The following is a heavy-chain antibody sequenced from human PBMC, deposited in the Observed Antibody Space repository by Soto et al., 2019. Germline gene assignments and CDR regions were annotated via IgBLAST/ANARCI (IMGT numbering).Heavy chain of an antibody. CDR1: GGSGNSGRSF. J-gene: IGHJ4*01. CDR2: IYYSEST. CDR3: AGDSGYDIVPAFGY. D-gene: IGHD5-12*01. Sequence: SETLSLTCTVSGGSGNSGRSFRSWFRQPPGKGLEWIGYIYYSESTNYNPSLKSRVTISVDTSKNHFSLRLNSETAADTGVYYCAGDSGYDIVPAFGYWGHGTRVTVSS. V-gene: IGHV4-61*03.